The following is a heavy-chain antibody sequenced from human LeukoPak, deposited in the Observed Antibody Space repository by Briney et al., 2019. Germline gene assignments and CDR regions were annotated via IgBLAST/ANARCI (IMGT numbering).Heavy chain of an antibody. D-gene: IGHD4-17*01. Sequence: ASVKVSCKASGYTFTGYYMHWVRQAPGQGLEWMGWINPNSGGTNYAQKFQGRVTMTRDTSISTAYMELSRLRSDDTAVYYCALKDYGDYEGLDYWGQGTLSPSPQ. CDR3: ALKDYGDYEGLDY. CDR2: INPNSGGT. V-gene: IGHV1-2*02. J-gene: IGHJ4*02. CDR1: GYTFTGYY.